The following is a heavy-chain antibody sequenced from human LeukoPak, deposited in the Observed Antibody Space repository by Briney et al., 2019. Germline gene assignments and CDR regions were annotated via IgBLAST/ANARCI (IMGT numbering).Heavy chain of an antibody. Sequence: ASVKVSCKASGYTFTSSGISWVRRAHGQGLEWMGWVSTYSGNTNYAQKFQGRVTMTRDTSTNTAYMELKNLRPDDTAIYYCARDLGYCSFGFGHGNCNRKWFDPWGQGTLVSVSS. D-gene: IGHD2-2*03. V-gene: IGHV1-18*01. CDR1: GYTFTSSG. J-gene: IGHJ5*02. CDR3: ARDLGYCSFGFGHGNCNRKWFDP. CDR2: VSTYSGNT.